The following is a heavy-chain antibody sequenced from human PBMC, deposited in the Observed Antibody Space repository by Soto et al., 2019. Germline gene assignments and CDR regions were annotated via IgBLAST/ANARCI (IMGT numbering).Heavy chain of an antibody. CDR3: AAALAAKSHFDY. CDR2: ISSSGSTI. J-gene: IGHJ4*02. CDR1: GFTFSDYY. V-gene: IGHV3-11*01. D-gene: IGHD6-6*01. Sequence: GGSLRLSCAASGFTFSDYYMSWIRQAPGKGLEWVSYISSSGSTIYYADSVKGRFTISRDNAKNSLYLQMNSLRAEDTAVYYCAAALAAKSHFDYWGQGTLVTVSS.